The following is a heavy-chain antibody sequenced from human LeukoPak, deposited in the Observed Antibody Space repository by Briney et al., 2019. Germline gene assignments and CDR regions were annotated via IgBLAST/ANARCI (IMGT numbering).Heavy chain of an antibody. Sequence: GSTNYIPSLKSRVTISVDTSKNQFSLKLSSVTAADTAVYYCARVRYYDFWSGPGGANYFDYWGQGTLVTVSS. CDR3: ARVRYYDFWSGPGGANYFDY. V-gene: IGHV4-59*01. CDR2: GST. J-gene: IGHJ4*02. D-gene: IGHD3-3*01.